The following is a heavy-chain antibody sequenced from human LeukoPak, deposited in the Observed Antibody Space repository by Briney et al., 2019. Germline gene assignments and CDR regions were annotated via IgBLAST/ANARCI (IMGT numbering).Heavy chain of an antibody. D-gene: IGHD3-22*01. CDR2: TSSYSTYI. V-gene: IGHV3-21*05. Sequence: PVQPLDSHSVTSSYSTYIYYADSLKGRFTISRDNAKNSLYLKMNSLRAEDTAVYYCARDSFAGYDSRGYSSYDYWGQGTLVTVSA. J-gene: IGHJ4*02. CDR3: ARDSFAGYDSRGYSSYDY.